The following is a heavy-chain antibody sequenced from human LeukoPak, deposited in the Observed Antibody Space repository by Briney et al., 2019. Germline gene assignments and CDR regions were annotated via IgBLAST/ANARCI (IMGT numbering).Heavy chain of an antibody. V-gene: IGHV1-2*02. CDR1: GNTFSGSY. CDR3: ARQHWPDKFVDI. J-gene: IGHJ4*02. CDR2: IDPNSAGTNT. Sequence: ASVKVSCKGSGNTFSGSYVHWVRQAPDQGLEWMGWIDPNSAGTNTNYAQKFQDRVTFTRDASVSAAYMELSRLTTDDTAVYYCARQHWPDKFVDIWGQGTLVTVSS. D-gene: IGHD1-1*01.